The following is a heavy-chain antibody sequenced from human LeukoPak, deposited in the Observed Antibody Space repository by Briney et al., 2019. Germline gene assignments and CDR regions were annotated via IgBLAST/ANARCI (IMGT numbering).Heavy chain of an antibody. V-gene: IGHV3-11*04. CDR2: ISSSGSTI. J-gene: IGHJ4*02. CDR3: ARLELRYFDWLPTQIDY. Sequence: PGGSLRLXCAASGFTFSDYYMSWIRQAPGKGLEWVSYISSSGSTIYYADSVKGRFTISRDNAKNSLYLQMNSLRAEDTAVYYCARLELRYFDWLPTQIDYWGQGTLVTVSS. CDR1: GFTFSDYY. D-gene: IGHD3-9*01.